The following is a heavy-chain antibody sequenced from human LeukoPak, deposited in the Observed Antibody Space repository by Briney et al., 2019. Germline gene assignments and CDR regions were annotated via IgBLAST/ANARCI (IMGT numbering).Heavy chain of an antibody. J-gene: IGHJ4*02. D-gene: IGHD2-15*01. V-gene: IGHV1-2*04. CDR1: GYTFTGYY. Sequence: ASVKVSCKASGYTFTGYYMHWVRQAPGQGLEWMGWINPNSGGTNYAQKFQGWVTMTRDTSISTAYMELSRLRSDDTAVYYYARVRTHCSGGSCYPYYFDYWGQGTLVTVSS. CDR2: INPNSGGT. CDR3: ARVRTHCSGGSCYPYYFDY.